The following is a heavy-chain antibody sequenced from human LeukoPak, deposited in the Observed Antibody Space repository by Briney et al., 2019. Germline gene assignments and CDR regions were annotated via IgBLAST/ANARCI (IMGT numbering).Heavy chain of an antibody. Sequence: ASVKVSCKTSGYSFTSYNLHWVRQAPGQRLEWMGIINPSGGNTNYAQKFQGRVTMTRDTSTSTAYMELSSLRSEGTAVYYCASTTPVNYYGSGSYHYWGQGTLVTVSS. J-gene: IGHJ4*02. CDR1: GYSFTSYN. CDR2: INPSGGNT. CDR3: ASTTPVNYYGSGSYHY. V-gene: IGHV1-46*01. D-gene: IGHD3-10*01.